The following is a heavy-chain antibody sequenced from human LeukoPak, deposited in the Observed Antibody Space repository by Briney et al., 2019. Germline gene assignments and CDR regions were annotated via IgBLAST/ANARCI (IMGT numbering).Heavy chain of an antibody. CDR2: IYDSGST. Sequence: SETLSLTCTVSGGSIRSSYYYWGWIRQPPGKGLEWIGSIYDSGSTYYNPSLKSRVTISVDTSENQFSLRLSSVTAADTAVYFCAKGNGWYFYWGQGILVTVSS. J-gene: IGHJ4*02. D-gene: IGHD6-19*01. CDR3: AKGNGWYFY. CDR1: GGSIRSSYYY. V-gene: IGHV4-39*07.